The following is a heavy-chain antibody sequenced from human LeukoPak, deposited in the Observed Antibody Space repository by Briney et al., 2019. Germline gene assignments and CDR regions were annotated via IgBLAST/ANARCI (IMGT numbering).Heavy chain of an antibody. CDR1: GFTFSSYW. Sequence: GGSLRLSCAASGFTFSSYWMSWVRQAPGKGLEWVANIKQDGSEKYYVDSVKGRFTISRDNAKNSLYLQMNSLRAEDTAVYYCARDWGAARPTFDYWGQVTLVTVSS. D-gene: IGHD6-6*01. CDR2: IKQDGSEK. V-gene: IGHV3-7*01. CDR3: ARDWGAARPTFDY. J-gene: IGHJ4*02.